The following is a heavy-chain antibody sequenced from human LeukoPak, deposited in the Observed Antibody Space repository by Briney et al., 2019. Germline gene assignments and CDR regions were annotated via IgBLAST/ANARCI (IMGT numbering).Heavy chain of an antibody. CDR1: GFTLSSYW. J-gene: IGHJ5*02. CDR2: INSAGSVI. CDR3: ARGYTSSYNWFDP. Sequence: GGSLRLSCAASGFTLSSYWLHWVRQAPGKGPAWVSRINSAGSVINYVDSVKGRFTVSRDNANNTVYLQMNSLRAEDTAVYYCARGYTSSYNWFDPWGQGTLVTVSS. D-gene: IGHD6-13*01. V-gene: IGHV3-74*01.